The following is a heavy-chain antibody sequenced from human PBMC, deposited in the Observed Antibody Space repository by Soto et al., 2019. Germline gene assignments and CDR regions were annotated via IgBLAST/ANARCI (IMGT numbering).Heavy chain of an antibody. V-gene: IGHV3-48*01. CDR1: GFTFSSYS. D-gene: IGHD2-2*01. J-gene: IGHJ6*03. CDR2: ISSSSSTI. Sequence: GGSLRLSCAASGFTFSSYSMNWVRQAPGKGLEWVSYISSSSSTIYYADSVKGRFTISRDNAKNSLYLQMNSLRAEDTAVYYCARRELGYCSSTSCYGGDYYYYYYMDVWGKGTTVTVSS. CDR3: ARRELGYCSSTSCYGGDYYYYYYMDV.